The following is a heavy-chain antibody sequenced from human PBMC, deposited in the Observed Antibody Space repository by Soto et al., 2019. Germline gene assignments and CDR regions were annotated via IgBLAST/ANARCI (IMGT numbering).Heavy chain of an antibody. J-gene: IGHJ4*02. CDR2: IIPIFGTA. CDR1: GGTFSSYA. V-gene: IGHV1-69*13. Sequence: ASVKVSCKASGGTFSSYAISWVRQAPGQGLEWMGGIIPIFGTANYAQKFQGRVTITADESTSTAYMELSSLKTEDTAVYYCAWQGTTSFYFHSWGQGTLVTVSS. CDR3: AWQGTTSFYFHS. D-gene: IGHD1-1*01.